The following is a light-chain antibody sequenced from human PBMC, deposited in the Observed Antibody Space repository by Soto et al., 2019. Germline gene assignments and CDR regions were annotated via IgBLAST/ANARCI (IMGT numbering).Light chain of an antibody. Sequence: QSALTQPPSASGSPGQSVTISCTGTSSDVGGYNYVSWYQQHPGKAPKLMIYEVSKRPSGVPDRFSGSKSGNTASLTVSGLQAEDEADYYCCSYAGSNNLVFGGGTKFTVL. CDR1: SSDVGGYNY. CDR2: EVS. J-gene: IGLJ3*02. V-gene: IGLV2-8*01. CDR3: CSYAGSNNLV.